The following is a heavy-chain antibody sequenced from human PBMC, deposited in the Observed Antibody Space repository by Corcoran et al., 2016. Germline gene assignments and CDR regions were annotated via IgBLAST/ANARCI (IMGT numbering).Heavy chain of an antibody. CDR2: ISSSSSTI. J-gene: IGHJ6*02. Sequence: EVQLVESGGGLVQPGGSLRLSCAASGFTFSSYSMNWVRQAPGKGLEWVSYISSSSSTIYYADSVKGRFTISRDNAKNSLYLQMNSLRAEDTSVYYCARLEGSGGFPYYYYYGMDVWGQGTTVTVSS. D-gene: IGHD2-15*01. CDR1: GFTFSSYS. CDR3: ARLEGSGGFPYYYYYGMDV. V-gene: IGHV3-48*04.